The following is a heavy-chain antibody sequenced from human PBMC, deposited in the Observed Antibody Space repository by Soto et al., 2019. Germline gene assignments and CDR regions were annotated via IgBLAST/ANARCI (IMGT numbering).Heavy chain of an antibody. J-gene: IGHJ4*02. V-gene: IGHV3-23*01. CDR3: AKDWGSSGWYRY. CDR1: GFTFSSYA. Sequence: EVQLLESGGGLVQPGGSLRLSCAASGFTFSSYAMSWVRQAPGKGLEWVSAISGSGGSTYYADSVKGRFTISRDNSKNTLYLQMNSLRAVDTAVYYCAKDWGSSGWYRYWGQGTLVTVSS. D-gene: IGHD6-19*01. CDR2: ISGSGGST.